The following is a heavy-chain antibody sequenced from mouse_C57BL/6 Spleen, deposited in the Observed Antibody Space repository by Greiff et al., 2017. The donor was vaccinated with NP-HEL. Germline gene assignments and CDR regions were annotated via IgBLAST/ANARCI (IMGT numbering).Heavy chain of an antibody. D-gene: IGHD1-1*01. Sequence: QVQLQQPGAELVKPGASVKVSCKASGYTFTSYWMHWVKQRPGQGLEWIGRIHPSDSDTNYNQKFKGKATLTVDKSSSTAYMQLSSLTSEDSAVYYWAMGYYDYGSSYGGFAYWGQGTLVTVSA. V-gene: IGHV1-74*01. CDR1: GYTFTSYW. CDR2: IHPSDSDT. CDR3: AMGYYDYGSSYGGFAY. J-gene: IGHJ3*01.